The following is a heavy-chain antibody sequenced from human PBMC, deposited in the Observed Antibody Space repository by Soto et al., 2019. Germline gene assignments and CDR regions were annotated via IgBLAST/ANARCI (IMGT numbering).Heavy chain of an antibody. J-gene: IGHJ6*02. CDR1: GYSFTSYW. CDR2: IYPGDSDT. CDR3: ARPRYSCDPYYYYGMDV. V-gene: IGHV5-51*01. D-gene: IGHD5-18*01. Sequence: GESLKISCKGSGYSFTSYWIGWVRQMPGKGLEWMGIIYPGDSDTRYSPSFQGQVTISADKSISTAYLQWSSLKASDTAMYYCARPRYSCDPYYYYGMDVWGQGTTVTVSS.